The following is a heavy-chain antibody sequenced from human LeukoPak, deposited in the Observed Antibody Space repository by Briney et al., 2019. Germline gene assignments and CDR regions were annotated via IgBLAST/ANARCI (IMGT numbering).Heavy chain of an antibody. CDR2: IYYSGST. J-gene: IGHJ6*03. V-gene: IGHV4-61*01. CDR3: ARGRSSSWYYYYYYMDV. CDR1: GYSISSGYY. D-gene: IGHD6-13*01. Sequence: PSETLSLTCTVSGYSISSGYYWSWIRQPPGKGLEWIGYIYYSGSTNYNPSLKSRVTISVDTSKNQFSLKLSSVTAADTAVYYCARGRSSSWYYYYYYMDVWGKGTTVTVSS.